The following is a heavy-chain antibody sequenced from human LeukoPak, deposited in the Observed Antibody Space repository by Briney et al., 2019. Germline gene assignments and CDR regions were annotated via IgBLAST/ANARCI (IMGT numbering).Heavy chain of an antibody. Sequence: GSLRLSCAASGFTFSSYEMNWVRQAPGKGLEWVSYISSSGSTIYYADSVKGRFTISRDNAKNSLYLQMNSLRAEDTAVYYCARDDSIMDTAMAAYYYYYGMDVWGKGTTATVSS. CDR2: ISSSGSTI. V-gene: IGHV3-48*03. D-gene: IGHD5-18*01. J-gene: IGHJ6*04. CDR3: ARDDSIMDTAMAAYYYYYGMDV. CDR1: GFTFSSYE.